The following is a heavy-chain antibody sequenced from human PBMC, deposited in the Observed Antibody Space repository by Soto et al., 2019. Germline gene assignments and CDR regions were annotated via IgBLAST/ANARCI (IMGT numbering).Heavy chain of an antibody. D-gene: IGHD3-10*01. CDR2: IYYNGNT. Sequence: SETLSLTCTVSGASISSEISYWGWIRQPPGGGLAWIGSIYYNGNTYYIPSLQSRLTIAVNTSKNQFSLKLSSVTAADTAVYYCARQFWFGELLDYYYYGMDVWGQGTTVTVSS. J-gene: IGHJ6*02. V-gene: IGHV4-39*01. CDR1: GASISSEISY. CDR3: ARQFWFGELLDYYYYGMDV.